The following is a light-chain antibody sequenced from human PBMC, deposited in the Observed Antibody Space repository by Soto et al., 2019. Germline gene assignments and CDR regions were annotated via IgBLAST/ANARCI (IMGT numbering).Light chain of an antibody. Sequence: EIVLTQSPGTLSLSPGQRATLSCRASQSLSTNYVAWYQQKPGQSPRLLIYGASTRATGIPDRFSGSGSGTGFTLTISRLEPEDFAIYYCHQYGRSLLTFGGGTKVEIK. CDR3: HQYGRSLLT. J-gene: IGKJ4*01. CDR1: QSLSTNY. CDR2: GAS. V-gene: IGKV3-20*01.